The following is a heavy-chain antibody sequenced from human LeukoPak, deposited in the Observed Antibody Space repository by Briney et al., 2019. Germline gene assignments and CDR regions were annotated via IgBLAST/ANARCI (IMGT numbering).Heavy chain of an antibody. CDR2: IDTNTGNP. V-gene: IGHV7-4-1*02. Sequence: GASVKVSCKASGYTFTSYAMNWVRQAPGQGLEWMGWIDTNTGNPTFAQGFTGRFVFSLDTSVSTAYLQISSLKAEDTAVYYCARAAISNDYGDAGIDYWGPGALVTVSS. CDR1: GYTFTSYA. CDR3: ARAAISNDYGDAGIDY. J-gene: IGHJ4*02. D-gene: IGHD4-17*01.